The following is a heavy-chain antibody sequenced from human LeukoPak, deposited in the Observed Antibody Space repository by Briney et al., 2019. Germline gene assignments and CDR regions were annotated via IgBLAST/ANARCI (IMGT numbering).Heavy chain of an antibody. J-gene: IGHJ4*02. V-gene: IGHV1-69*04. CDR2: IIPILGIA. CDR3: ARGDYMITFGGVIVIPSSFDY. D-gene: IGHD3-16*02. Sequence: ASVKVSCKASGGTFSSYAISWVRQAPGQGLEWMGRIIPILGIANYAQKFQGRVTITADKSTSTAYMELSSLRSEDTAVYYCARGDYMITFGGVIVIPSSFDYWGQGTLVTVSS. CDR1: GGTFSSYA.